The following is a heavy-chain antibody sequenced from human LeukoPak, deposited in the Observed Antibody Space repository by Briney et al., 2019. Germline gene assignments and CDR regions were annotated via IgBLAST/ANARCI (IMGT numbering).Heavy chain of an antibody. CDR3: AREIQGWVAFAIAAAGKGGYYYYYMDV. Sequence: SDTLSLTCTVSGGSISSYYWSWIRQPPGKGLEWIGYIYYSGSTNYNPSLKSRVTISVDTSKNQFSLQLSSVTAADTAVYYCAREIQGWVAFAIAAAGKGGYYYYYMDVWGKGTTVTVSS. J-gene: IGHJ6*03. D-gene: IGHD6-13*01. CDR2: IYYSGST. CDR1: GGSISSYY. V-gene: IGHV4-59*01.